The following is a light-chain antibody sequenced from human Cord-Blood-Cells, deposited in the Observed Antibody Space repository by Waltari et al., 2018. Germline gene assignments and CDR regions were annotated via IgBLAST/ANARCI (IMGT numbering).Light chain of an antibody. V-gene: IGLV7-43*01. J-gene: IGLJ2*01. CDR1: TGAVTSGYY. CDR2: STS. CDR3: LLYYGGAQPF. Sequence: QTVVTQEPSLTVSPGGTVTLTCASSTGAVTSGYYPNWFQQKPGQAPRALIYSTSNTHSWTPGRFSGSLLGGKAALTLSGVQPEDEAEYYCLLYYGGAQPFFGGGTKLTVL.